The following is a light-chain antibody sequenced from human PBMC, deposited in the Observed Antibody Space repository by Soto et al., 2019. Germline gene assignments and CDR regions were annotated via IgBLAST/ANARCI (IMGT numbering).Light chain of an antibody. Sequence: DIQMTQSPASLSAPVGDRVTITCRASQSISNSLNWYQQKPAKAPKLLIYAASSLQSGVPSRFSGSGSGTDFTLTISSLQPEDFASYYCQQSYSTLITFGQGTRLEIK. CDR2: AAS. CDR3: QQSYSTLIT. J-gene: IGKJ5*01. CDR1: QSISNS. V-gene: IGKV1-39*01.